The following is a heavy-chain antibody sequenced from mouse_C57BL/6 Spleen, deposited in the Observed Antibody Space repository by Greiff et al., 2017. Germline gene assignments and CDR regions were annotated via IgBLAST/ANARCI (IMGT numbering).Heavy chain of an antibody. J-gene: IGHJ3*01. CDR3: ARDRGDYAFAY. Sequence: EVQLQESGGGLVKPGGSLKLSCAASGFTFSSYAMSWVRQTPEKRLEWVATISDGGSYTYYPDNVKGRFTISRDNAKNNLYLQMSHLKSEDTAMYYCARDRGDYAFAYWGQGTLVTVSA. V-gene: IGHV5-4*01. CDR1: GFTFSSYA. D-gene: IGHD2-4*01. CDR2: ISDGGSYT.